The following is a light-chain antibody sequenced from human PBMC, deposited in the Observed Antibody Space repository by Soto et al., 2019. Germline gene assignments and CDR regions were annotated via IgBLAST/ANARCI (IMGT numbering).Light chain of an antibody. CDR2: GAF. V-gene: IGKV3-11*01. CDR3: QQRNIWPPVT. CDR1: PSVTNY. Sequence: EIVFTQSPSTLSFSPVERATLSCRASPSVTNYLAWYQQKPGQAPRLVIYGAFNRATGIPARFSGSGSGTDFTLTISSLEPEDFAVYYCQQRNIWPPVTFGQGTRLEIK. J-gene: IGKJ5*01.